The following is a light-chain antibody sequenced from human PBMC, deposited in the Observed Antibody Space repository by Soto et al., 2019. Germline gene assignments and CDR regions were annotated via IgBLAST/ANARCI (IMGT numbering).Light chain of an antibody. CDR1: QSVSSY. CDR3: QQRSNWPYT. CDR2: DAF. V-gene: IGKV3-11*01. Sequence: EIVLTQSPATVSLSPGQRVTLSCRASQSVSSYIFWYQQEPGRPPRLLIYDAFNRAPGIPARFSGSASGTDFSLTISGLEPEDFAIYYCQQRSNWPYTFGQGTNLEI. J-gene: IGKJ2*01.